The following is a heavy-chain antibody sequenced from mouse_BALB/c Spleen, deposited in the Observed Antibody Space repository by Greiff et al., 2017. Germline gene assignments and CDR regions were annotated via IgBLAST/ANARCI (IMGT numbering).Heavy chain of an antibody. J-gene: IGHJ2*01. CDR2: ISNLAYSI. Sequence: EVKLMESGGGLVQPGGSRKLSCAASGFTFSDYGMAWVRQAPGKGPEWVAFISNLAYSIYYADTVTGRFTISRENAKNTLYLEMSSLRSEDTAMYYCARGGYLGPFDYWGQGTTLTVSS. CDR3: ARGGYLGPFDY. D-gene: IGHD2-2*01. CDR1: GFTFSDYG. V-gene: IGHV5-15*02.